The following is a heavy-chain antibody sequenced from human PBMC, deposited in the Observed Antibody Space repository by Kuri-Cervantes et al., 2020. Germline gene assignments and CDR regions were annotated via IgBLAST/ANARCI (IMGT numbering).Heavy chain of an antibody. D-gene: IGHD6-6*01. CDR3: ARDRPADY. Sequence: GESLKISCAASGFTFSSYAMHWVRQAPGKGLEWVAVISYDGSNKYYADSVKGRFTISRDNSKNPLVLQMNSLRAEDTAVYYCARDRPADYWGQGTLVTVSS. J-gene: IGHJ4*02. V-gene: IGHV3-30-3*01. CDR2: ISYDGSNK. CDR1: GFTFSSYA.